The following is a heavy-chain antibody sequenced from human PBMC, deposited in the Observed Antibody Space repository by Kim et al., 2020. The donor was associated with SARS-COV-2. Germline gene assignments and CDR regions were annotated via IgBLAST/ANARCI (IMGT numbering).Heavy chain of an antibody. CDR3: AKAGCHGVCYRSFDY. CDR1: GFTFSSYG. V-gene: IGHV3-30*18. CDR2: ISYDGSNK. D-gene: IGHD2-8*01. Sequence: GGSLRLSCAASGFTFSSYGMHWVRQAPGKGLEWVAVISYDGSNKYYADSVKGRFTISRDNSKNTLYLQMNSLRAEDTAVYYCAKAGCHGVCYRSFDYWG. J-gene: IGHJ4*01.